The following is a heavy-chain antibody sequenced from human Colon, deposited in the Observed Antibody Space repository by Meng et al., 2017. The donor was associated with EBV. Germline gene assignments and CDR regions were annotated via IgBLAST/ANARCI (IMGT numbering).Heavy chain of an antibody. CDR2: IYHSGST. CDR1: GGSLSSRNW. Sequence: HGQLPGSGPGLVKPSGTLSLTCAVSGGSLSSRNWWSWVRQPPGKGLEWIGEIYHSGSTNYNPSLKSRVTISVDESKNQFSLRLSSVTAADTAVYYCARVGAYCGGDCYHPRWGQGTLVTVSS. D-gene: IGHD2-21*02. CDR3: ARVGAYCGGDCYHPR. V-gene: IGHV4-4*02. J-gene: IGHJ4*02.